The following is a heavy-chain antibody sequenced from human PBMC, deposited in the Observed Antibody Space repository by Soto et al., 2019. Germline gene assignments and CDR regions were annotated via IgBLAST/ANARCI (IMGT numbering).Heavy chain of an antibody. D-gene: IGHD2-8*01. Sequence: EVQLLESGGGLVQPGGSLRLSCAASGFTFSSYAMRWVRQAPVKGLEWVSAISGSGDSTYYADSVKGRFTISRDNSKNEMYVQMTRLGAEDAAVCYCAGRGGVSYFDYWGQGTLVTVSS. CDR2: ISGSGDST. CDR3: AGRGGVSYFDY. J-gene: IGHJ4*02. CDR1: GFTFSSYA. V-gene: IGHV3-23*01.